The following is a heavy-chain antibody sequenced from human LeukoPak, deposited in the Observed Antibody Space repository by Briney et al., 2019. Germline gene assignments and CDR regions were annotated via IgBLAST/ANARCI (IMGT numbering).Heavy chain of an antibody. Sequence: PGGSLRLSCAASGFTFSSYWMHWVRQAPGKGLVWVSRIKTDGSNTNYADSVKGRFTISRDNAKNTLFLQMNSLRAEDTAVYYCARDSALGRGLQVDPWGQGTLVTVSS. CDR1: GFTFSSYW. D-gene: IGHD3-10*01. J-gene: IGHJ5*02. CDR3: ARDSALGRGLQVDP. V-gene: IGHV3-74*01. CDR2: IKTDGSNT.